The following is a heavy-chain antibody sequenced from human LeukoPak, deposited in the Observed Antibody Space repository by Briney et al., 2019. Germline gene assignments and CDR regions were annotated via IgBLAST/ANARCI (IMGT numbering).Heavy chain of an antibody. V-gene: IGHV3-7*01. Sequence: GGSLRLSCAASGFTFSSYSMNWVRQAPGKGLEWVANIKQDGSEKYYVDSVKGRFTISRDNAKNSLYLQMNSLRAEDTAVYYCARVRDCSSTSCYGVYYYYYMDVWGKGTTVTVSS. J-gene: IGHJ6*03. CDR3: ARVRDCSSTSCYGVYYYYYMDV. CDR2: IKQDGSEK. D-gene: IGHD2-2*01. CDR1: GFTFSSYS.